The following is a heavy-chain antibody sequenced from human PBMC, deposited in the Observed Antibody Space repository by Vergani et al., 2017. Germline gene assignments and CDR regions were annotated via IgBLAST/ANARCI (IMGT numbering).Heavy chain of an antibody. Sequence: QVQLQESGPGLVKASQTLSLTCSVSGAYVGSGGYYWSWIRQPAGKGLEWIGRIYTSGSTNYNPSLKSRVTISVDTSKNQFSLKLSSVTAADTAVYYCARDFSHLSSVHPDPWGQGTLVTVSS. D-gene: IGHD1-1*01. CDR2: IYTSGST. CDR3: ARDFSHLSSVHPDP. J-gene: IGHJ5*02. V-gene: IGHV4-61*02. CDR1: GAYVGSGGYY.